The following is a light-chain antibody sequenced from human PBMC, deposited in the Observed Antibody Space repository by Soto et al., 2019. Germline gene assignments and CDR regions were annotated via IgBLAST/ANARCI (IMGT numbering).Light chain of an antibody. Sequence: QYVLTQPPSASGSPGQSVTISCTGTSSDVGGYNYVSWYQQHPGRAPKLMIYDVTKRPSGVPDRFSGSKSGNTASLTVSGLQAEDEADYYCSSYAGTHVVFATGTKVTVL. J-gene: IGLJ1*01. CDR3: SSYAGTHVV. CDR2: DVT. V-gene: IGLV2-8*01. CDR1: SSDVGGYNY.